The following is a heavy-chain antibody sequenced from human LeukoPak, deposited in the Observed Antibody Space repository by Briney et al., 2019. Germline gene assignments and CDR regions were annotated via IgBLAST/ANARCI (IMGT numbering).Heavy chain of an antibody. J-gene: IGHJ4*02. Sequence: SQTLSLTCAVSGGSISSGGYSWSWIRQPPGKGLEWIGYIYHSGSTYYNPSLKSRVTISVDTSKNQFSLKLSSVTAADTAVYYCARHTSIAARLLYFDYWGQGTLVTVSS. D-gene: IGHD6-6*01. CDR1: GGSISSGGYS. V-gene: IGHV4-30-2*01. CDR3: ARHTSIAARLLYFDY. CDR2: IYHSGST.